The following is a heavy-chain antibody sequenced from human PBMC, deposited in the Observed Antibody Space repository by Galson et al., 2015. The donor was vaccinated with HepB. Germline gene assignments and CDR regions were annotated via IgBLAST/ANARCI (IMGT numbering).Heavy chain of an antibody. J-gene: IGHJ4*02. CDR1: GGSISSYY. CDR3: ARGGDRDGYNYDDYFDY. V-gene: IGHV4-59*01. Sequence: ETLSLTCTVSGGSISSYYWSWIRQPPGKGLEWIGYIYYSGSTNYNPSLKSRVTISVDTSKNQFSLKLSSVTAADTAVYYCARGGDRDGYNYDDYFDYWGQGTLVTVSS. CDR2: IYYSGST. D-gene: IGHD5-24*01.